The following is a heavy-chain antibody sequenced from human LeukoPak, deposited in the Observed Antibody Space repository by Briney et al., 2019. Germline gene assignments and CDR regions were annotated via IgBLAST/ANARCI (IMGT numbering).Heavy chain of an antibody. Sequence: PGGSLRLSCAASGFTFSSYAMTWVRQAPGKGLEWVSAISTSGDNTYYADSVRGRFTISRDNSKNTLYLQMNSLRADDTAVYYCARSYSDYGVDYWGQGTLVTVSS. J-gene: IGHJ4*02. V-gene: IGHV3-23*01. CDR1: GFTFSSYA. D-gene: IGHD3-22*01. CDR2: ISTSGDNT. CDR3: ARSYSDYGVDY.